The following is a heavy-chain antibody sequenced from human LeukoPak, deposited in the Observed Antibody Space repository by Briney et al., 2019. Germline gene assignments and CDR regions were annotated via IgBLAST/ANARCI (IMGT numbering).Heavy chain of an antibody. Sequence: GGSLRLSCTASGFAFGSYAMYWVRQAPGKGLEWVSGIFGSGGSAHYADSVKGRFTISRDNSKNTVYLEMNSLGAEDSADYYCAKTTVGYSSGRFPGWPADYWGQGTLVTVSS. J-gene: IGHJ4*02. CDR2: IFGSGGSA. V-gene: IGHV3-23*01. D-gene: IGHD2-15*01. CDR3: AKTTVGYSSGRFPGWPADY. CDR1: GFAFGSYA.